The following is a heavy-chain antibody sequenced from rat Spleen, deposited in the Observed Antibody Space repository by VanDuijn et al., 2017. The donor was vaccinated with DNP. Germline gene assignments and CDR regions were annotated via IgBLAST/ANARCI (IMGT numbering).Heavy chain of an antibody. CDR3: ATSLTGRA. Sequence: EVQLVESGGDLVQPGRSLKLSCVVSGFTVNNFWMAWIRQVPGKGLEWVAAIIYDGSRTYYRDSVKGRFTISRDDAKSTLYLQMDSLRSEDTATYYCATSLTGRAWGQGVMVTVSS. J-gene: IGHJ2*01. CDR2: IIYDGSRT. CDR1: GFTVNNFW. D-gene: IGHD5-1*01. V-gene: IGHV5-31*01.